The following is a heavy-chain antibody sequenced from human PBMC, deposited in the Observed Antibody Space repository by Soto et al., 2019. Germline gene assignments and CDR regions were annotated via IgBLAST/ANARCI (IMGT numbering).Heavy chain of an antibody. CDR1: GFTFSSYS. J-gene: IGHJ3*02. Sequence: GGFLRLSCAASGFTFSSYSMNWVRQAPGKGLEWVSSISSSSSYIYYADSVKGRFTISRDNAKNSLYLQMNSLRAEDTAVYYCARIRNYNYDILTGYYSYDAFDIWGQGTMVTVSS. CDR2: ISSSSSYI. V-gene: IGHV3-21*01. D-gene: IGHD3-9*01. CDR3: ARIRNYNYDILTGYYSYDAFDI.